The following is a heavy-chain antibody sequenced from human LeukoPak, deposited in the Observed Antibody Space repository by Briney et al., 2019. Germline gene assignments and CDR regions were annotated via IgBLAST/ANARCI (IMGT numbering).Heavy chain of an antibody. V-gene: IGHV6-1*01. D-gene: IGHD6-13*01. CDR1: GDSVSSNSTA. Sequence: SQTLSLTCAISGDSVSSNSTAWTWIRQSPSRGLEWLGRTYYRSKWYKDYAVSVKSRITINADTSKNQFSLQLNSVTPEDTAVYYCARVPSGSSWYFDYWGQGTLVTISS. CDR2: TYYRSKWYK. J-gene: IGHJ4*02. CDR3: ARVPSGSSWYFDY.